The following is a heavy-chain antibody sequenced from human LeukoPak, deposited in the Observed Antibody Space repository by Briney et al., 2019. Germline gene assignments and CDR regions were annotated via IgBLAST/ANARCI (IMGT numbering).Heavy chain of an antibody. J-gene: IGHJ6*03. CDR1: GFTFSSYN. CDR2: ITSSGSYI. CDR3: ARDPYSGNYGAYYYYYMDV. V-gene: IGHV3-21*06. Sequence: GGSLRLSCAASGFTFSSYNMNWVRQAPGKGLEWVSSITSSGSYIYYADSVKGRFTISRDNAKNSLYLQMDSLRVEDTAEYYCARDPYSGNYGAYYYYYMDVWGKGTTVTVSS. D-gene: IGHD1-26*01.